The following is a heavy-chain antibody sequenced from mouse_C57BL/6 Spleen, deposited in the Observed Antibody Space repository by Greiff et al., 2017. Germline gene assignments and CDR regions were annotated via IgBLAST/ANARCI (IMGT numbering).Heavy chain of an antibody. CDR3: AREGITTVVPDAMDY. J-gene: IGHJ4*01. D-gene: IGHD1-1*01. CDR1: GYTFTSYW. Sequence: QVQLQQPGAELVKPGASVKLSCKASGYTFTSYWMHWVKQRPGQGLEWIGMIHPNSGSTNYNEKFKSKATLTVDKSSSTAYMQLSSLTSEDSAVYYCAREGITTVVPDAMDYWGQGTSVTVSS. CDR2: IHPNSGST. V-gene: IGHV1-64*01.